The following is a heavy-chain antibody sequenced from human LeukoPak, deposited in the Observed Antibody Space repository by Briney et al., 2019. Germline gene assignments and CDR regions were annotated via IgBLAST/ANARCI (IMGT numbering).Heavy chain of an antibody. V-gene: IGHV3-21*01. D-gene: IGHD3-22*01. J-gene: IGHJ4*02. CDR1: GFTFSSYS. CDR3: ARVGYYDSSGYYYYFDY. Sequence: KAGGSLRLSCAASGFTFSSYSMNWVRQAPGKGLEWVSSISSGSIYTYYADSVKGRFTISRDNAKNSLYLQMNSLRAEDTAVYYCARVGYYDSSGYYYYFDYWGQGILVTVSS. CDR2: ISSGSIYT.